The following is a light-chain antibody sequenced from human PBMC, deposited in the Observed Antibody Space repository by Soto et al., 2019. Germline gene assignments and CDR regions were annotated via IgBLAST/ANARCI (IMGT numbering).Light chain of an antibody. J-gene: IGKJ2*01. Sequence: DIQMTQSSSSLSASVGDRVTITCRASQSISSYLNWYQQKPGTAPKLLIYAASSLQSGVPSRFSGSGSGTDFTLTISSLQPEDFATYHCQQSYSTPYTFGQGTKLEIK. CDR2: AAS. V-gene: IGKV1-39*01. CDR3: QQSYSTPYT. CDR1: QSISSY.